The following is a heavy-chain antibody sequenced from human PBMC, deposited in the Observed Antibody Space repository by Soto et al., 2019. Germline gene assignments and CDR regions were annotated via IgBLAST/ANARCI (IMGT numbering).Heavy chain of an antibody. CDR1: GGYISSYY. J-gene: IGHJ6*02. Sequence: SETLSLTCTVSGGYISSYYWSWIRQTPGKGLEWIGYIYYSGSTNYNPSLKSRVTISVDTSKNQFSLKLSSVTAADTAVYYCARDSEAAAGSYYYYGMDVWGQGTTVTVSS. D-gene: IGHD6-13*01. CDR2: IYYSGST. CDR3: ARDSEAAAGSYYYYGMDV. V-gene: IGHV4-59*01.